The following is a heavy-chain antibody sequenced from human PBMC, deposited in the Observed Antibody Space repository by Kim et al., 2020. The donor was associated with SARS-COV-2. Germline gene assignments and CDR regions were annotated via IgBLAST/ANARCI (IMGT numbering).Heavy chain of an antibody. CDR3: TKDPGKNPSSSWLRGYDFYYYAMDV. CDR1: GFTFSTYP. CDR2: ISGSGSST. V-gene: IGHV3-23*01. D-gene: IGHD6-13*01. J-gene: IGHJ6*02. Sequence: GGSLRLSCGASGFTFSTYPMSWVRQAPGKGLEWVSAISGSGSSTYYADSVKGRFTITRDNSKNTLYLQMNSLRAEDTAVYFCTKDPGKNPSSSWLRGYDFYYYAMDVWGQGTTVTVSS.